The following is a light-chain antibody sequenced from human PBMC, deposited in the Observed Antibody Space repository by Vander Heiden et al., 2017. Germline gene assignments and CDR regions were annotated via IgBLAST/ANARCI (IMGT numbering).Light chain of an antibody. CDR3: QQYNNWPKT. J-gene: IGKJ2*01. V-gene: IGKV3-15*01. CDR1: QSVSYN. CDR2: GAS. Sequence: DIVMTQSPATLSVSPGERATLSCRTSQSVSYNLAWYHQKPGQAPRLLIYGASTRATGIPARFSGSGSGTEFTLTISSLQSEDFALYYCQQYNNWPKTFGQGTKLEIK.